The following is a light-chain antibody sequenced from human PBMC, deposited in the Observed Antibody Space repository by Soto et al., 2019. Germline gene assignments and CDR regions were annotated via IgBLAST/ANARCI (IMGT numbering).Light chain of an antibody. CDR2: DVS. CDR1: RSDVGYYNS. CDR3: SHPISDTHVV. J-gene: IGLJ2*01. Sequence: QSVLTQPASVSGSPGQSITISCPGTRSDVGYYNSVSWYQRHPGKAPKLMIYDVSSRPSGVSNRFSGSESGNTASLTMSGLQAEDEADYYCSHPISDTHVVFGGGTKLTVL. V-gene: IGLV2-14*03.